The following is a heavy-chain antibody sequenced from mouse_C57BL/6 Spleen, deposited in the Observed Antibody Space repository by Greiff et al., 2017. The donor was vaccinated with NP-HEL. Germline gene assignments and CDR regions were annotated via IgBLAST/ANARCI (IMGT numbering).Heavy chain of an antibody. CDR1: GYAFSSYW. CDR2: IYPGDGDT. Sequence: QVQLQQSGAELVKPGASVKISCKASGYAFSSYWMNWVKQRPGKGLEWIGQIYPGDGDTNYNGKFKGKATLTADKSSSTAYMQLSSLTSEDSAVYFCARVHNYYGSSQYYFDYWGQGTTLTVSS. V-gene: IGHV1-80*01. D-gene: IGHD1-1*01. CDR3: ARVHNYYGSSQYYFDY. J-gene: IGHJ2*01.